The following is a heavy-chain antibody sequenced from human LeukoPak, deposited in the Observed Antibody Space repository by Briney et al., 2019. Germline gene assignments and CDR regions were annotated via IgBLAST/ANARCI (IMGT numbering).Heavy chain of an antibody. Sequence: ASVKVSCKASGYTFTSYYMHWVRQAPGQGLEWMGIINPSGGSTRYAQKFQGRVTMTRDTSTSTVYMELSRLRSDDTAVYYCARDLDTAMAYYYYYGMDVWGQGTTVTVSS. D-gene: IGHD5-18*01. V-gene: IGHV1-46*01. J-gene: IGHJ6*02. CDR1: GYTFTSYY. CDR3: ARDLDTAMAYYYYYGMDV. CDR2: INPSGGST.